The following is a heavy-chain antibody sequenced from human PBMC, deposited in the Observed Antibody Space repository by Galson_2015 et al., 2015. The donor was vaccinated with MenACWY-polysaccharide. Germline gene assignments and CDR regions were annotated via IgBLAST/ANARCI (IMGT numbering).Heavy chain of an antibody. CDR1: GGSFSTFS. D-gene: IGHD3-16*01. CDR3: ASLLGEAPAQTGAFDI. V-gene: IGHV1-69*02. CDR2: IIPGLDKP. J-gene: IGHJ3*02. Sequence: SVKVSCKASGGSFSTFSFNWVRQAPGQGLEWMGRIIPGLDKPNYAQKFQGRATITADTSTGTAYMELSSLRPEDTAVYYCASLLGEAPAQTGAFDIWGQRAVVTVSS.